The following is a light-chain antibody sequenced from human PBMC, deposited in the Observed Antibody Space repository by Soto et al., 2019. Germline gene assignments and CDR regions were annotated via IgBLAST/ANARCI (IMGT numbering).Light chain of an antibody. CDR2: EVS. Sequence: QSALTQPPSASGSPGQSVTISCTGTSSDVGGYNYVSWYQQHPGKAPKLMIYEVSKRPSGVPDRFCGSKSGNTASLAVSGLQAEDEADYYCSSYAGSNNFGVSGTGTKVTVL. CDR1: SSDVGGYNY. CDR3: SSYAGSNNFGV. J-gene: IGLJ1*01. V-gene: IGLV2-8*01.